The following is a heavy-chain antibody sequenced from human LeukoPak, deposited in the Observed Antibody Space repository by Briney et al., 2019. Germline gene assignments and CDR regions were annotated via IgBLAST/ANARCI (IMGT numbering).Heavy chain of an antibody. CDR2: ISGSGGST. V-gene: IGHV3-23*01. J-gene: IGHJ6*03. D-gene: IGHD3-3*01. Sequence: PGGSLRLSCAASGFTFSSYSMNWVRQAPGKRLEWVSAISGSGGSTNYVDSVKGRFTISRDNSKNTLYLQMNSLRVEDTALYYCAKDPRITKNYYYYYMDVWGKGTTVTVSS. CDR3: AKDPRITKNYYYYYMDV. CDR1: GFTFSSYS.